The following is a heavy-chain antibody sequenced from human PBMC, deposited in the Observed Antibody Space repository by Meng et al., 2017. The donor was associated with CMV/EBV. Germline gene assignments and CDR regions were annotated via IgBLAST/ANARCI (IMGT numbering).Heavy chain of an antibody. CDR1: GGSISSGGYY. Sequence: LSLTCTVSGGSISSGGYYWSWIRQHPGKGLEWIGYIYYSGSTYYNPSLKSRVTISVDTSKNQFSLKLSSVTAADTAVYYCARDRGWKAAMDVWGQGTTVTVSS. CDR3: ARDRGWKAAMDV. V-gene: IGHV4-31*03. CDR2: IYYSGST. J-gene: IGHJ6*02. D-gene: IGHD3-10*01.